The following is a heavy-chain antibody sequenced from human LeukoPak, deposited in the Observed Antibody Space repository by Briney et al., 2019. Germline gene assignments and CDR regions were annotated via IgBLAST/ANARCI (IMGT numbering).Heavy chain of an antibody. Sequence: PGGSLRLSCAASRFTFSSYEMNWVRQAPGKGLEWVSYISSSGSTIYYADSVRGRFSVSRGNAKNSLYLQMNSLRAEDTAVYYCARAWWGEGHFDSWGQGTLVTVSS. CDR2: ISSSGSTI. D-gene: IGHD2-8*02. CDR1: RFTFSSYE. J-gene: IGHJ4*02. CDR3: ARAWWGEGHFDS. V-gene: IGHV3-48*03.